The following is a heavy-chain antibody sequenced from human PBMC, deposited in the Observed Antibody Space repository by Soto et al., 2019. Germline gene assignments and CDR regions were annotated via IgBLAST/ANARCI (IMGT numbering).Heavy chain of an antibody. D-gene: IGHD2-15*01. CDR3: AKGYPRGFCAFNV. CDR2: INGGGNTI. V-gene: IGHV3-11*01. CDR1: GFTFSDYY. J-gene: IGHJ3*01. Sequence: HVQLVESGGGLANPGGSLRLSCAASGFTFSDYYMSWIRQVPGKGLEWVSYINGGGNTIYYADSVRGRFTISRDNAKNSLYLQMNSLRAEDTAVYFCAKGYPRGFCAFNVWGQGTMVTVSS.